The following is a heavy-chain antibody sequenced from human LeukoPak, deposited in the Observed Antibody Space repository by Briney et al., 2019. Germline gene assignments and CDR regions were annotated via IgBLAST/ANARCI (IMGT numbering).Heavy chain of an antibody. CDR1: GFTFSTYA. J-gene: IGHJ6*02. CDR2: ISYDGSSK. Sequence: GRSLRLSCAASGFTFSTYAMHWVRQAPGKGLEWVAVISYDGSSKYYADSVKGRFTISRDNSKNTLYLQMNSLRAEDTAVYYCAREWGQGYYDSSGYWLSYGMDVWGQGTTVTVSS. CDR3: AREWGQGYYDSSGYWLSYGMDV. V-gene: IGHV3-30-3*01. D-gene: IGHD3-22*01.